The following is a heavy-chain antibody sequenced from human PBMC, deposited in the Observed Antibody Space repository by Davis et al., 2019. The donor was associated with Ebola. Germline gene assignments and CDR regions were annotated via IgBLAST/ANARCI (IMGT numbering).Heavy chain of an antibody. Sequence: GGSLRLSCAASGFTFSTYTMSWVRQAPGKGLEWVAFIRYDGSNKYYADSVKGRFTISRDNSKNTLYLQMNSLRAEDTAVYYCARVSTMIVVVNLYFDYWGQGTLVTVSS. D-gene: IGHD3-22*01. V-gene: IGHV3-30*02. CDR1: GFTFSTYT. J-gene: IGHJ4*02. CDR3: ARVSTMIVVVNLYFDY. CDR2: IRYDGSNK.